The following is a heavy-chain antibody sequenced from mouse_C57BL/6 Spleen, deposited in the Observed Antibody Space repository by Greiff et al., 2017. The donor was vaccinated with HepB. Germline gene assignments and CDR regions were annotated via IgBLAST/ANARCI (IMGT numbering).Heavy chain of an antibody. CDR3: ARRGAYAMDY. V-gene: IGHV1-64*01. J-gene: IGHJ4*01. CDR1: GYTFTSYW. CDR2: IHPNSGST. Sequence: QVQLQQPGAELVKPGASVKLSCNASGYTFTSYWMHWVKQRPGQGLEWIGMIHPNSGSTNYNEKFKSKATLTVDKSSSTAYMQLSSLTSEDSAVYYCARRGAYAMDYWGQGTSVTVSS.